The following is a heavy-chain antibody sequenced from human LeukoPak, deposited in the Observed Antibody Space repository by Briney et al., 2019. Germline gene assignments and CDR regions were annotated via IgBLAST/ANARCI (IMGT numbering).Heavy chain of an antibody. J-gene: IGHJ4*02. CDR1: GYTFTSNY. CDR3: ATDLKKGDSGCFDY. D-gene: IGHD6-19*01. Sequence: ASVKVSCKASGYTFTSNYIHWVRQAPGQGLEWMGWINTNTGNPTYAQGFTGRFVFSLDTSVSTAYLHISSLEAEDTAIYYCATDLKKGDSGCFDYWGQGTLVTVSS. CDR2: INTNTGNP. V-gene: IGHV7-4-1*02.